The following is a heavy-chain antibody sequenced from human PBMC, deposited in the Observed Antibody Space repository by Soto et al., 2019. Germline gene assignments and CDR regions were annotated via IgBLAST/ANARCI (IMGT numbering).Heavy chain of an antibody. Sequence: QVQLVESGGDLVKPGGSLRLSCAASGYTFSDYYMSWIRQAPGKGLEWISYIDTSGTKIYYADSVKGRFTITRDNAKNSLYLEMNSLRDEDTAVYYCARHYDLWSGYLSPVEYWGQGTLVTVSS. CDR3: ARHYDLWSGYLSPVEY. V-gene: IGHV3-11*01. D-gene: IGHD3-3*01. J-gene: IGHJ4*02. CDR2: IDTSGTKI. CDR1: GYTFSDYY.